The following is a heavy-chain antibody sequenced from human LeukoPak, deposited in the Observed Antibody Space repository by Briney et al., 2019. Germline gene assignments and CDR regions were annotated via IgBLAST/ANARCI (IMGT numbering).Heavy chain of an antibody. J-gene: IGHJ4*02. D-gene: IGHD3-10*01. V-gene: IGHV1-18*01. CDR3: ASGLYYYGSGSSQGVLVY. CDR1: GYTFTSYG. Sequence: GASVKVSCKASGYTFTSYGISWVRQAPGQGLEWMGWISAYNGNTNYAQKLQGRVTMTTDTSTSTAYMELRSLRSDDTAVYYCASGLYYYGSGSSQGVLVYWGQGTLVTVSS. CDR2: ISAYNGNT.